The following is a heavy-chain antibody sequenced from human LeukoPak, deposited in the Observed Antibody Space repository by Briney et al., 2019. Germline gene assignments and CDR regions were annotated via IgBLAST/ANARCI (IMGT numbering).Heavy chain of an antibody. V-gene: IGHV3-66*01. CDR3: ARGGTAAAKYFKH. J-gene: IGHJ1*01. CDR2: LYSGGIT. CDR1: TFTVSSNY. Sequence: GGSLRLSCAASTFTVSSNYMSWVRQAPGKGLEWVSVLYSGGITYYADSVKGRFTISSDNSMNTLYLQMNSLRVEDTAAYYCARGGTAAAKYFKHWGQGTLVTVSS. D-gene: IGHD6-13*01.